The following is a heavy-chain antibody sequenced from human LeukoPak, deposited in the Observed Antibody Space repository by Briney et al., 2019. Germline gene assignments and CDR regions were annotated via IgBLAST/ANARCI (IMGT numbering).Heavy chain of an antibody. CDR1: GFTFSSYS. V-gene: IGHV3-48*04. CDR2: ISSSGSTI. D-gene: IGHD3-3*01. Sequence: GGSLRLSCAASGFTFSSYSMNWVRQAPGKGLEWVSYISSSGSTIYYADSLKGRFTISRDNAKNSLYLQMNSLRAEDTAVYYCARGYYNFWSGYRAEYYFDYWGQGTLVTVSS. J-gene: IGHJ4*02. CDR3: ARGYYNFWSGYRAEYYFDY.